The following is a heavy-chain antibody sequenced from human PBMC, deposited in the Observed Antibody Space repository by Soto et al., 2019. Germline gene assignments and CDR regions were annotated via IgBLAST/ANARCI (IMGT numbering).Heavy chain of an antibody. D-gene: IGHD6-13*01. Sequence: PSETLSLTCSVFGGSMSPYYWSWVRQPPGKGLEWIGEIYHSGSTNYNPSLKSRVTISVDKSKNQFSLKLSSVTAADTAVYYCARAGYSSSWYSYYYYYGMDVWGQGTTVTVSS. CDR1: GGSMSPYY. J-gene: IGHJ6*02. CDR2: IYHSGST. V-gene: IGHV4-4*02. CDR3: ARAGYSSSWYSYYYYYGMDV.